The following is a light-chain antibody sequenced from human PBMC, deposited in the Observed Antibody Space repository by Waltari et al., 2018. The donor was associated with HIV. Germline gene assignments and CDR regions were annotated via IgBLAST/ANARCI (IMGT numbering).Light chain of an antibody. CDR3: SSHTSSSTLV. Sequence: QSALTQPASVSGSPGQSITISCTGTSSDVGGYNYVSWYQQHPRKAPKLMIYEVSKRHSGVSNLFAASKSGNAASLTFSGLHAEEESNYSFSSHTSSSTLVFGGETKLTVL. V-gene: IGLV2-14*01. CDR1: SSDVGGYNY. CDR2: EVS. J-gene: IGLJ2*01.